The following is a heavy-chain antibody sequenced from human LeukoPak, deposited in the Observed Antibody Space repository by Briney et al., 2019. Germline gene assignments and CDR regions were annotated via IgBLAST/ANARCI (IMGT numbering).Heavy chain of an antibody. D-gene: IGHD2-21*02. Sequence: PGGSLRLSCAASGFTFSSYAMHWVRQAPGKGLEWVAVISYDGSNKYYADSVKGRFTISRDNSKNTLYLQMNSLRAEDTAIYYCAKNSYCGGDCYSTLDYWGQGTLVTVSS. J-gene: IGHJ4*02. CDR2: ISYDGSNK. V-gene: IGHV3-30*04. CDR1: GFTFSSYA. CDR3: AKNSYCGGDCYSTLDY.